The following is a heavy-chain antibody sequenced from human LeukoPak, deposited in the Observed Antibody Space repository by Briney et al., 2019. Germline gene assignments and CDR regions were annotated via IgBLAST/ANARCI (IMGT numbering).Heavy chain of an antibody. CDR2: IYPGDSDT. CDR3: ARLAGGSSWYGMVRWFDP. D-gene: IGHD6-13*01. V-gene: IGHV5-51*01. Sequence: GESLKISCKGSGYSFTSYWIGWVRQLPGKGLEWMGIIYPGDSDTRYSPSFQGQVTISADKSISTAYLQWSSLKASDTAMYYCARLAGGSSWYGMVRWFDPWGQGTLVTVSS. J-gene: IGHJ5*02. CDR1: GYSFTSYW.